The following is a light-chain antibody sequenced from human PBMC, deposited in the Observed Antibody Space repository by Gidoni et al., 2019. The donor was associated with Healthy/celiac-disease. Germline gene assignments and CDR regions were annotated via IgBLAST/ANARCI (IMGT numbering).Light chain of an antibody. Sequence: EIVLTQSPVTLSLSPGESATPSCRASQSVSSYLAWYQQKPGQAPLLLFYVASNSATGLPARFSGGGSGTDFTLSLSALEPQDFAVYSCQQRSTWPPLTFGGGTKVEIK. J-gene: IGKJ4*01. CDR1: QSVSSY. CDR2: VAS. CDR3: QQRSTWPPLT. V-gene: IGKV3-11*01.